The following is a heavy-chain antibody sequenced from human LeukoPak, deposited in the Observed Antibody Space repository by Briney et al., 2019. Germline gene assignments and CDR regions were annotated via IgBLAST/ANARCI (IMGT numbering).Heavy chain of an antibody. V-gene: IGHV3-21*01. CDR2: ISSSSSYI. CDR1: GFTFSSYS. D-gene: IGHD4-17*01. J-gene: IGHJ6*02. CDR3: ARDHGAILYDGMDV. Sequence: GGSLRLSCAASGFTFSSYSMNWVRQAPGKGLEWVSSISSSSSYIYYADSVKGRFTISRDNAKNSLYLQMNSLRAEDTAVYYCARDHGAILYDGMDVWGQGTTVTVSS.